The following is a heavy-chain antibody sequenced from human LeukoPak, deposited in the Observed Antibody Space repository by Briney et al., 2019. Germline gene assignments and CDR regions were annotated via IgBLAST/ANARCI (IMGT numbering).Heavy chain of an antibody. CDR1: GGSISSHY. D-gene: IGHD2-15*01. V-gene: IGHV4-59*11. CDR3: ASSCSGGSCHWYFDL. Sequence: PSETLSLTCTVSGGSISSHYWSWIRQPPGKGLEWIGYIYYSGSTNYNPSLKSRVTISVDTSKNQFSLKLSSVTAADTAVYYCASSCSGGSCHWYFDLWGRGTLVTVSS. J-gene: IGHJ2*01. CDR2: IYYSGST.